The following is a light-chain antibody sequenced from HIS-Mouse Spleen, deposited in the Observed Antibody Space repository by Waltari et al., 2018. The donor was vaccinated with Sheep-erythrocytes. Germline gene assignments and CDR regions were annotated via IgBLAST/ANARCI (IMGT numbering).Light chain of an antibody. Sequence: QSALTQPPSASGSPGQSVTISCTGTSSDVGGYNYVSWYQQHPGKAPKLRIYEGSKRPSGVSNRFSGSKSGNTASLTISGLQAEDEADYYCCSYAGSYNHVFATGTKVTVL. CDR1: SSDVGGYNY. V-gene: IGLV2-8*01. CDR2: EGS. CDR3: CSYAGSYNHV. J-gene: IGLJ1*01.